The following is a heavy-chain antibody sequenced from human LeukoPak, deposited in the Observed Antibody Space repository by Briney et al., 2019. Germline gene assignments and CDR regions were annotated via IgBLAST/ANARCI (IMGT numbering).Heavy chain of an antibody. Sequence: SETLSLTCTVSGGSISSGGYYWSWIRQHPGKGLEWIGYIYYSGSTYYNPSLKSRVTISVDTSKNQFSLKLSSVTAADTAVYYCARDLLGRKDYWGQETLVTVSS. CDR3: ARDLLGRKDY. D-gene: IGHD2-15*01. CDR1: GGSISSGGYY. V-gene: IGHV4-31*03. CDR2: IYYSGST. J-gene: IGHJ4*02.